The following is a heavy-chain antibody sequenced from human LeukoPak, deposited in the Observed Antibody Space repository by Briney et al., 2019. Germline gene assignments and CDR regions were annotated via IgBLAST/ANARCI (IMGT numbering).Heavy chain of an antibody. CDR3: ARELRLASDY. CDR2: ISGLSTDI. Sequence: PGGSLRLSCAASGFTFSSYAMSWVRQAPGKGLEWVSSISGLSTDIYYAASVEGRFTVSRDNARNSLYLQMNSLRDEDTAVYYCARELRLASDYWGQGTLVTVSS. J-gene: IGHJ4*02. CDR1: GFTFSSYA. V-gene: IGHV3-48*02.